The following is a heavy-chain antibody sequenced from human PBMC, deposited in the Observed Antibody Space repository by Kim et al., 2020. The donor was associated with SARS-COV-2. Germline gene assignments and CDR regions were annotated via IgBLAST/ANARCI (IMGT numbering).Heavy chain of an antibody. V-gene: IGHV3-13*01. CDR2: TGLIGNT. CDR3: AREVLDTISSGWYLDL. CDR1: GFTISTYD. D-gene: IGHD3-3*02. J-gene: IGHJ2*01. Sequence: GGSLRLSCAASGFTISTYDMHWVRQGAGKGLEWVSATGLIGNTYYADSVKGRFTISRDNAKNSLYLQMNSLRAGDTAVYYCAREVLDTISSGWYLDLWGRGTLVTVSS.